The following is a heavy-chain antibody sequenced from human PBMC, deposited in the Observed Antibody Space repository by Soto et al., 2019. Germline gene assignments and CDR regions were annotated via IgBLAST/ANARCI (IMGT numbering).Heavy chain of an antibody. CDR2: ARNKVNGYTT. Sequence: XGSLRLSCVAAGFTFSDHYMDWVRQAPGKGLDWVGRARNKVNGYTTANAASVKGRFTISRDDSKDSLYLQMNSLKTEDTAVYFCARLMGTSFDLSGQGTLVTVSS. V-gene: IGHV3-72*01. J-gene: IGHJ4*02. D-gene: IGHD2-8*01. CDR1: GFTFSDHY. CDR3: ARLMGTSFDL.